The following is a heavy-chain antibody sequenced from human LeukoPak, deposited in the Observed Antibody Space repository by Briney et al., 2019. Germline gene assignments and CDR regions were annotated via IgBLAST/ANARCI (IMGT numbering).Heavy chain of an antibody. V-gene: IGHV3-23*01. J-gene: IGHJ6*03. CDR1: GFTFSSYA. Sequence: GGSLRLSCAASGFTFSSYAMSWVRQAPGKGLEWVSAISGSGGSTYYADSVKGRFTISRDNSKNTLYLQMNSLRAEDTAVYYCAKARFDWLMGYYYYYMDVWGKGTTVTISS. D-gene: IGHD3-9*01. CDR3: AKARFDWLMGYYYYYMDV. CDR2: ISGSGGST.